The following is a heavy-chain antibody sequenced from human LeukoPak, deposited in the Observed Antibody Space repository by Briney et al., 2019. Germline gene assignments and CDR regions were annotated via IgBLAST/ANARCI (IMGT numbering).Heavy chain of an antibody. Sequence: KPGGSLRLSCAASGFTFSDYYMSWIRQAPGRGLEWVSYITSSSSYTNYADSAKGRFTISRDNAKNSLYLQMNSLRAEDTAVYYCARGGSGWYIPAYWGQGTLVTVSS. CDR3: ARGGSGWYIPAY. CDR2: ITSSSSYT. V-gene: IGHV3-11*03. D-gene: IGHD6-19*01. CDR1: GFTFSDYY. J-gene: IGHJ4*02.